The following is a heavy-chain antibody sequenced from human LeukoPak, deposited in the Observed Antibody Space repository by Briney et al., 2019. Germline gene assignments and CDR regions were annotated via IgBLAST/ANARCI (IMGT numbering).Heavy chain of an antibody. CDR1: GASITDYY. J-gene: IGHJ4*02. D-gene: IGHD5-24*01. V-gene: IGHV4-59*01. CDR2: IYYSGSP. CDR3: AYGGDAYKTGY. Sequence: PSETLPLTCSVSGASITDYYWSWIRQPPAKGLEWIGYIYYSGSPNYNPSLKSRVTLSLDTSQNQFSLKLTSVTAADTAVYYCAYGGDAYKTGYWGQGTLVTVSS.